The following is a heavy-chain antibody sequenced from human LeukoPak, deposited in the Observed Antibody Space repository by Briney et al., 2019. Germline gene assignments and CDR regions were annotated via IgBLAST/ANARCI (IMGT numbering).Heavy chain of an antibody. D-gene: IGHD3-10*01. Sequence: ASVKVSCKVSGYTLTELSMHWVRQAPGKGLEWMGGFDPEDGETIYAQKFQGRVTMTEDTSTDTAYMELSSLRSEDTAVYYCATLGTNYYGSATYYWFEPWGQGTLVTVSS. V-gene: IGHV1-24*01. CDR1: GYTLTELS. CDR3: ATLGTNYYGSATYYWFEP. J-gene: IGHJ5*02. CDR2: FDPEDGET.